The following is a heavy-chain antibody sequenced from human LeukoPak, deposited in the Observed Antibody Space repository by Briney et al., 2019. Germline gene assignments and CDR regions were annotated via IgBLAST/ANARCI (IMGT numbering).Heavy chain of an antibody. CDR1: GFTFSSYG. CDR2: IRYDGSNK. Sequence: GGSLRLSCAASGFTFSSYGMHWVRQAPGKGLEWVAFIRYDGSNKYYADSVKGRFTISRDNSKNTLYLQMNSLRAEDTAVYYCAKGANKDIVVVPGIDYWGQGTLVTVSS. D-gene: IGHD2-2*01. V-gene: IGHV3-30*02. CDR3: AKGANKDIVVVPGIDY. J-gene: IGHJ4*02.